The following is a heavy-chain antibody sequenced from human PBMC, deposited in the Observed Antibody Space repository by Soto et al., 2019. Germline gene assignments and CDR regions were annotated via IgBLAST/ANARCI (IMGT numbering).Heavy chain of an antibody. J-gene: IGHJ6*02. CDR3: AKDMDSRSGAYYHYGMDV. CDR2: ISWSSRAT. V-gene: IGHV3-9*01. CDR1: GFTFDDYA. Sequence: EVQLVESGGDLVQPGRSLRLSCAASGFTFDDYAMHWVRQAPGKGLEWVSGISWSSRATDYADSVKGRFSISRDNAKNSLYLQMNGLRPEDTALYFCAKDMDSRSGAYYHYGMDVWGRGTTVTVSS. D-gene: IGHD2-15*01.